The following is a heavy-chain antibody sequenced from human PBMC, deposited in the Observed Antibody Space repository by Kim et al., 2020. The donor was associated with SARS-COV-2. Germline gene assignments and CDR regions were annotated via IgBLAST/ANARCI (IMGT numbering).Heavy chain of an antibody. CDR1: GFTFSSYG. D-gene: IGHD6-6*01. CDR3: AKDVAARPDYYYYYYMDV. CDR2: ISYDGSNK. J-gene: IGHJ6*03. Sequence: GGSLRLSCAASGFTFSSYGMHWVRQAPGKGLEWVAVISYDGSNKYYADSVKGRFTISRDNSKNTLYLQMNSLRAEDTAVYYCAKDVAARPDYYYYYYMDVWGKGTTVTVSS. V-gene: IGHV3-30*18.